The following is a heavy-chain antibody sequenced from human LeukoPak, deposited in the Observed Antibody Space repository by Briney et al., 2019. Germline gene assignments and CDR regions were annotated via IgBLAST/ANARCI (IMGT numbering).Heavy chain of an antibody. J-gene: IGHJ6*03. V-gene: IGHV1-3*03. CDR2: INAGNGNT. D-gene: IGHD3-10*01. Sequence: ASVKVSCKASGYTFTSYAMHWVRQAPGQRLEWMGWINAGNGNTKYSQEFQGRVTITRDTSASTAYMELSSLRSEDMAVYYCARGAWVRGVIKSYYYYMDVWGKGTTVTVSS. CDR3: ARGAWVRGVIKSYYYYMDV. CDR1: GYTFTSYA.